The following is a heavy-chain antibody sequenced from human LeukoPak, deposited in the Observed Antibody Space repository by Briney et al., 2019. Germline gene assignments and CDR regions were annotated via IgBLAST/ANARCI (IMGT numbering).Heavy chain of an antibody. CDR2: IWYDGSNQ. J-gene: IGHJ4*02. Sequence: GGSLRLSCAASGFTYSSYGMHWVRQAPGKGLEWVSVIWYDGSNQYYADSVKGRFTISRDNSKNTVYLQMNSLSTEDTAMYYCARDQSSGGRWLDYWGRGTLVTVSS. CDR3: ARDQSSGGRWLDY. CDR1: GFTYSSYG. D-gene: IGHD2-15*01. V-gene: IGHV3-33*01.